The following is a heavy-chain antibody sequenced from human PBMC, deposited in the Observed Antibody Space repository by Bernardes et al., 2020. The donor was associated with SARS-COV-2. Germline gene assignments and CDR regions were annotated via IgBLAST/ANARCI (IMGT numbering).Heavy chain of an antibody. V-gene: IGHV3-73*01. CDR3: TGDYLY. Sequence: GGSLRLSCAASGFNFSGSAIQWVRQASGKGLEWVGRMRSKPNAYATTYAASVKGRFTISRDDSRNTAYLQINGLKIEDTAVYYCTGDYLYWDQGTLVTVSS. CDR1: GFNFSGSA. J-gene: IGHJ4*02. CDR2: MRSKPNAYAT. D-gene: IGHD4-17*01.